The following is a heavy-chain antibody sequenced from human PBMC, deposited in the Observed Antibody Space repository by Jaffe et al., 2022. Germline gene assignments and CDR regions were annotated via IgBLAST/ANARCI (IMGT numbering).Heavy chain of an antibody. V-gene: IGHV4-39*01. D-gene: IGHD6-19*01. CDR1: GGSISSSSYY. CDR2: IYYSGST. Sequence: QLQLQESGPGLVKPSETLSLTCTVSGGSISSSSYYWGWIRQPPGKGLEWIGSIYYSGSTYYNPSLKSRVTISVDTSKNQFSLKLSSVTAADTAVYYCARQEGYGSGWDDATDYWGQGTLVTVSS. CDR3: ARQEGYGSGWDDATDY. J-gene: IGHJ4*02.